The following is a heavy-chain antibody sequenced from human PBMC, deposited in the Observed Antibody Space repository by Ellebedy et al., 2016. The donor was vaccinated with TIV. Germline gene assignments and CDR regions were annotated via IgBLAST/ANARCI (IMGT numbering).Heavy chain of an antibody. CDR2: INPNSGGT. D-gene: IGHD3-10*01. Sequence: AASVKVSCKASGYTFTAYYMNWVRQAPGQGLEWMGWINPNSGGTNYAQKFQGWVTMTRDTSISTAYMELSRLRSDDTAVYYCARGYYASGSYPASDIWGQGTMVTVSS. CDR1: GYTFTAYY. V-gene: IGHV1-2*04. CDR3: ARGYYASGSYPASDI. J-gene: IGHJ3*02.